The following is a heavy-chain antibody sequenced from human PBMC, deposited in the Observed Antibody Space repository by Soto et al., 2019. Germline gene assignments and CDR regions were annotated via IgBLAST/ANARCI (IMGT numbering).Heavy chain of an antibody. V-gene: IGHV3-30-3*01. CDR3: AREPPSVFSGGSCYRGRDYYYYGMDV. CDR1: GFTFSSYA. D-gene: IGHD2-15*01. CDR2: ISYDGSNK. J-gene: IGHJ6*02. Sequence: GGSLRLSCAASGFTFSSYAMHWVRQAPGKGLERVAVISYDGSNKYYADTVKGRFTISRDNSKNTLYLQMNSLRAEDTAVYYCAREPPSVFSGGSCYRGRDYYYYGMDVWGQGTTVTVSS.